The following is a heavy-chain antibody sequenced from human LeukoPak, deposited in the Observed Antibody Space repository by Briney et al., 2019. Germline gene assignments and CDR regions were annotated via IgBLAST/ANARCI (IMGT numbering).Heavy chain of an antibody. Sequence: ASVKVSCKASGYTFTSYYMHWVRQAPGQGLEWMGIINPSGGSTRYAQKFQGRVTMTRDMSTSTVYMELSSLRSEDTAVYYCARDTPPSHYYDSSGRSYAFDIWGQGTMVTVSS. CDR3: ARDTPPSHYYDSSGRSYAFDI. V-gene: IGHV1-46*01. CDR1: GYTFTSYY. J-gene: IGHJ3*02. D-gene: IGHD3-22*01. CDR2: INPSGGST.